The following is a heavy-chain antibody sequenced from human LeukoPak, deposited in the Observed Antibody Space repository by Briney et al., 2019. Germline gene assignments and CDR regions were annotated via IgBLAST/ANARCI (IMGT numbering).Heavy chain of an antibody. CDR2: IYYSGST. D-gene: IGHD6-19*01. J-gene: IGHJ1*01. Sequence: PSETLSLTCTVSGGSISSYYWSWIRQPPGKGLEWIGYIYYSGSTNYNPSLKSRVTISVDTSKNQFSLKLSSVTAADTAVYYCASRGGWYEYFQHWGQGTLVTVS. V-gene: IGHV4-59*08. CDR1: GGSISSYY. CDR3: ASRGGWYEYFQH.